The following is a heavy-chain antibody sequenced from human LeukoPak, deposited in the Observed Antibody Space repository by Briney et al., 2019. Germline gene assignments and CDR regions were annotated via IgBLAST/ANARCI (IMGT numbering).Heavy chain of an antibody. J-gene: IGHJ2*01. D-gene: IGHD3-22*01. V-gene: IGHV3-30-3*01. CDR2: ISYDGSNK. CDR3: ARDPGNYDTVWYFDL. CDR1: GFTFSSYA. Sequence: PGGSLRLSCAASGFTFSSYAMHWVRQAPGKGLEWVAVISYDGSNKYYADSVKGRFTISRDNSKNTLYLQMNSLRAEDTAVYYCARDPGNYDTVWYFDLWGRGTLVSVSS.